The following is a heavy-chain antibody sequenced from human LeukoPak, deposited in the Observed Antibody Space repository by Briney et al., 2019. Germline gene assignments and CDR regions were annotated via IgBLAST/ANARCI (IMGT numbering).Heavy chain of an antibody. V-gene: IGHV3-21*01. J-gene: IGHJ4*02. Sequence: GGSLRLSCAASGFAFSTYSMNWVRQAPGKGLEWVSSISSSSSYIYYADSVKGRFTISRDNAKNSLYLQMNSLRAEDTAVYYCASQTGTTLYYWGQGTLVTVSS. D-gene: IGHD1-7*01. CDR1: GFAFSTYS. CDR2: ISSSSSYI. CDR3: ASQTGTTLYY.